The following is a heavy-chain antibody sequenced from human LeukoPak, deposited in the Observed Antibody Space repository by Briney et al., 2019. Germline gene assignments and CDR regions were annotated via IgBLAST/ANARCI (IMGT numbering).Heavy chain of an antibody. J-gene: IGHJ4*02. V-gene: IGHV4-59*08. CDR2: IYYSGST. Sequence: SETLSLTCTVSGGSISSYYWSWIRQPPGKGLEWIGYIYYSGSTNYNPSLKSRVTISVDTSKNQFSLKLGSVTAADTAVYYCARVRRCSGGSCYYFDYWGQGTLVTVSS. D-gene: IGHD2-15*01. CDR3: ARVRRCSGGSCYYFDY. CDR1: GGSISSYY.